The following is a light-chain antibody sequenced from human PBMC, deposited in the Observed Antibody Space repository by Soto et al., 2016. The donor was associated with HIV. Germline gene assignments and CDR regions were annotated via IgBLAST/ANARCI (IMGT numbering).Light chain of an antibody. CDR1: QSISSY. CDR3: QQSYSTTRT. V-gene: IGKV1-39*01. J-gene: IGKJ1*01. CDR2: AAS. Sequence: DIQMTQSPSSLSASVGDRVTITCRASQSISSYLNWYQQKPGKAPKLLIYAASSLQSGVPSRFSGSGSGTDFTLTISSLQPEDFATYYCQQSYSTTRTFGQRDQRWKSN.